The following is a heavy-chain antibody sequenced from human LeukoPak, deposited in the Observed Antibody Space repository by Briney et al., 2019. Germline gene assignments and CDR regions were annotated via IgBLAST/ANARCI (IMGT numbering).Heavy chain of an antibody. D-gene: IGHD5-12*01. CDR1: GGSISSGDYY. V-gene: IGHV4-30-4*08. Sequence: PSETLSLTCTVSGGSISSGDYYWSWIRQPPGKGLEWIGYIYYSGSTYYNPSLKSRVTISVDTSKNQFSLKLSSVTAADTAVYYCARHNDYFVVGAMDVRGQGTTVTVSS. CDR2: IYYSGST. J-gene: IGHJ6*02. CDR3: ARHNDYFVVGAMDV.